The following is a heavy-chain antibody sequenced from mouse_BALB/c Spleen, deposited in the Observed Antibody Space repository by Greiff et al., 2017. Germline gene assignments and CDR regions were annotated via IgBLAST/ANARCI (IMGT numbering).Heavy chain of an antibody. J-gene: IGHJ3*01. CDR2: INPSNGGT. D-gene: IGHD2-1*01. Sequence: QVQLKQSGAELVKPGASVKLSCKASGYTFTSYYMYWVKQRPGQGLEWIGEINPSNGGTNFNEKFKSKATLTVDKSSSTAYMQLSSLTSEDSAVYYCTREVYGNYSWFDYWGQGTLVTVSA. CDR1: GYTFTSYY. CDR3: TREVYGNYSWFDY. V-gene: IGHV1S81*02.